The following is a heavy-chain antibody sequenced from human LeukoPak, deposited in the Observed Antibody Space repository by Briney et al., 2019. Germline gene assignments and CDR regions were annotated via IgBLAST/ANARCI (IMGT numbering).Heavy chain of an antibody. CDR2: INPSGGST. D-gene: IGHD3-10*01. Sequence: WASVKVSCKASGYTFTSYYMHWVRQASGQGLEWMGIINPSGGSTSYAQKFQGRVTMTRDMSTSTVYMELSSLRSEDMAVYYCARGAKFRSYGSGTYYTSLPFDPWGQGTLVTVSS. CDR1: GYTFTSYY. CDR3: ARGAKFRSYGSGTYYTSLPFDP. J-gene: IGHJ5*02. V-gene: IGHV1-46*01.